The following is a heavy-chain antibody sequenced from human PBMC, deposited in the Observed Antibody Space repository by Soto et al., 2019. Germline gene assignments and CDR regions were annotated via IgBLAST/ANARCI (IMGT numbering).Heavy chain of an antibody. CDR2: INHSGST. Sequence: SETLSLTCAVYGGSFSGYYWSWIRQPPGKGLEWIGEINHSGSTNYNPSLKSRVTISVDTSKNQFSLKLSSVTAADTAVYYCASLVDCRGYYGMDVWCQGTTVTVSS. CDR3: ASLVDCRGYYGMDV. V-gene: IGHV4-34*01. D-gene: IGHD2-21*01. CDR1: GGSFSGYY. J-gene: IGHJ6*02.